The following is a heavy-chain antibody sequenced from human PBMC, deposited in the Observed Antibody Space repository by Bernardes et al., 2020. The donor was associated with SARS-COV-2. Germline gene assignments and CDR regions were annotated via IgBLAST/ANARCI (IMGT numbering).Heavy chain of an antibody. CDR2: IYYSGST. V-gene: IGHV4-59*01. Sequence: SETLSLTCTVSGGSISSYYWSWIRQPPGKGLEWIGYIYYSGSTNYNPSLKSRVTISVDTSKNQFSLKLSSVTAADTAVYYCARDSPLQGMDVWGQGTTVTVSS. CDR1: GGSISSYY. CDR3: ARDSPLQGMDV. J-gene: IGHJ6*02.